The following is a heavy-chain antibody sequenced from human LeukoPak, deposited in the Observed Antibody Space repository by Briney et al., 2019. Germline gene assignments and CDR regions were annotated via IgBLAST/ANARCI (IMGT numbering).Heavy chain of an antibody. CDR3: AKEGGWSSYYFDY. J-gene: IGHJ4*02. Sequence: GGSLRLSCAASGFTFSSYNMNWVRQAPGKGLEWVSSITSSSSYIYYADSVKGRFTISRDNSKNTLYLQMNSLRAEDTAVYYCAKEGGWSSYYFDYWGQGTLVTVSS. CDR1: GFTFSSYN. D-gene: IGHD6-19*01. V-gene: IGHV3-21*04. CDR2: ITSSSSYI.